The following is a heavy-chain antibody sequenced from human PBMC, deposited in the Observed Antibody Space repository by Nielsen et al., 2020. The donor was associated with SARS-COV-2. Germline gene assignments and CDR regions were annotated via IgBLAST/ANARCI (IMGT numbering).Heavy chain of an antibody. Sequence: SLKISCAASGFTFDDYAMHWVRQAPGKGPEWVSGISWNSGSIGYADSVKGRFTISRDNAKNSLYLQMNSLRAEDTALYYCASSSGWLSNYYYGMDVWGQGTTVTVSS. J-gene: IGHJ6*02. CDR3: ASSSGWLSNYYYGMDV. D-gene: IGHD6-19*01. CDR1: GFTFDDYA. V-gene: IGHV3-9*01. CDR2: ISWNSGSI.